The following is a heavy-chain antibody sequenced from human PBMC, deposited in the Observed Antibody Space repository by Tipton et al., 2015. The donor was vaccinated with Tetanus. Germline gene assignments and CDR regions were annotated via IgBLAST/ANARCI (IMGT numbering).Heavy chain of an antibody. J-gene: IGHJ5*02. Sequence: QLVQSGAEVKKPGASVKVSCKASGYTFTHYGVNWVRQAPGQGLEWMGWISPFNENVNYAEKCQGRITMTTDRSTATFYMDLRSLRSDGPAVYYCARGRGLGPHEYFERWGQGPLVSVSS. CDR1: GYTFTHYG. CDR2: ISPFNENV. V-gene: IGHV1-18*01. CDR3: ARGRGLGPHEYFER. D-gene: IGHD6-19*01.